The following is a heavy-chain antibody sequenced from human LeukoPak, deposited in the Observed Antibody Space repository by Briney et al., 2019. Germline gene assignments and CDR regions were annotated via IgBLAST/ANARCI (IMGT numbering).Heavy chain of an antibody. V-gene: IGHV4-61*08. Sequence: SETLSLTCTVSGGSISSGGYYWSWIRQHPGKGLEWIGYIYYSGSTNYNPSLKSRVTISVDTSKNQFSLKLSSVTAADTAVYYCARGNPITSSGWYSRFDYWGQGTLVTVSS. J-gene: IGHJ4*02. CDR3: ARGNPITSSGWYSRFDY. CDR1: GGSISSGGYY. D-gene: IGHD6-19*01. CDR2: IYYSGST.